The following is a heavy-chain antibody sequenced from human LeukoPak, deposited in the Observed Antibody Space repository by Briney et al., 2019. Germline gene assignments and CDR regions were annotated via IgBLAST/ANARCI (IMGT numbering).Heavy chain of an antibody. CDR3: AKELFWSSYPHDAFDI. J-gene: IGHJ3*02. CDR2: ISGSGGST. CDR1: GFTFSSYA. Sequence: GGSLRLSCAASGFTFSSYAMSWVRQAPGKGLEWVSAISGSGGSTYYADSVKGRFTISRDNSKNTLYLQMNSLRAEDTAVYYCAKELFWSSYPHDAFDIWGQGTMVTVSS. V-gene: IGHV3-23*01. D-gene: IGHD3-3*01.